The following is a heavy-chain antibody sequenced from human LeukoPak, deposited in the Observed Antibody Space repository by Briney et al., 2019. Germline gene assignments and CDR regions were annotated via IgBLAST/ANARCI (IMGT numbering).Heavy chain of an antibody. D-gene: IGHD3-10*01. Sequence: GRSLRLSCAASGFTFDDYAMHWVRQAPGRGLEWVSGISWNSGSIGYADSVKGRFTISRDNSKNTLYLQMNSLRAEDTAVYYSVGELLPYYGMDVWGQGTTVTVSS. CDR3: VGELLPYYGMDV. V-gene: IGHV3-9*01. CDR2: ISWNSGSI. J-gene: IGHJ6*02. CDR1: GFTFDDYA.